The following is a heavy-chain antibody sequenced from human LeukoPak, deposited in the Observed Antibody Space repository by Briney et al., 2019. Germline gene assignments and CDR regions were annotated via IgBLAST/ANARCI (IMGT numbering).Heavy chain of an antibody. D-gene: IGHD2-21*02. Sequence: AGGSLRLSCAASGFTFDEYAMHWVRQAPGKGLEWVSGINWSGGSKGYADSVKGRFTISRDNAMNSLYLQMNSLKTEDTAVYYCTTEDFSHIVVVTANDYWGQGTLVTVSS. J-gene: IGHJ4*02. CDR1: GFTFDEYA. V-gene: IGHV3-9*01. CDR2: INWSGGSK. CDR3: TTEDFSHIVVVTANDY.